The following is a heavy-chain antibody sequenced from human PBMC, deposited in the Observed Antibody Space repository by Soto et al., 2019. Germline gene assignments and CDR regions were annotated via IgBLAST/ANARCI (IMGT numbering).Heavy chain of an antibody. CDR1: GLTFTLYC. D-gene: IGHD5-18*01. J-gene: IGHJ5*02. Sequence: XGSLRLYCEASGLTFTLYCMHWVRQAPGKGLVWVSRVNSDGTGTMYADSVKGRFTVSRDNAKNSVFLQMDSLRAEDAGVYFCARGDHGYSYGKVDLWGQGTLVTVSS. CDR2: VNSDGTGT. V-gene: IGHV3-74*03. CDR3: ARGDHGYSYGKVDL.